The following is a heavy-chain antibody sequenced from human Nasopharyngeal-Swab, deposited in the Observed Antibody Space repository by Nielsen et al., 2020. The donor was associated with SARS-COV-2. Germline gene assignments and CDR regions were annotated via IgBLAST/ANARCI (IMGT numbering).Heavy chain of an antibody. CDR3: ARQSDYYYYGMDV. CDR1: GGSISNYY. CDR2: IYYSGST. V-gene: IGHV4-59*08. Sequence: SETLSLTCSVSGGSISNYYWSWIRQPPGKGLQWIGYIYYSGSTNYNPSLKSRVTISVDTSKNQFSLKLSSVTAADTAVYYCARQSDYYYYGMDVWGQGTMVTVSS. J-gene: IGHJ6*02.